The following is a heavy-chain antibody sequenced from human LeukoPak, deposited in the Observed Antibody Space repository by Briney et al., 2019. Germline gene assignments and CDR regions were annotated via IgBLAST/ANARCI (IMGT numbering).Heavy chain of an antibody. Sequence: GGSLRLSCAASGFTFSRYAMSWVRQAPGKGLEWVSAISSSGGNTYYADSVKGRFTISRDTSKNTLYLQMDSLSAEDTAVYFCARDGDYGVKVDYWGQGTLVTVSS. CDR3: ARDGDYGVKVDY. V-gene: IGHV3-23*01. CDR2: ISSSGGNT. J-gene: IGHJ4*02. D-gene: IGHD4-23*01. CDR1: GFTFSRYA.